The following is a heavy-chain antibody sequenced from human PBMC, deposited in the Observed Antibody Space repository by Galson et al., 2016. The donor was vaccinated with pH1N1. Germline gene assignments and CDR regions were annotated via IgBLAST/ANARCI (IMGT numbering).Heavy chain of an antibody. Sequence: SLRLSCAASGFAFGNSGMHWVRQAPGRGLEWVSGITWSSGSYGYADSVRGRFTISRDDAKTSLYLQLDDLRVEDTALYYCVKDGGGNLIFPETWGQETLVTVSS. D-gene: IGHD1-14*01. CDR1: GFAFGNSG. J-gene: IGHJ5*02. V-gene: IGHV3-9*01. CDR2: ITWSSGSY. CDR3: VKDGGGNLIFPET.